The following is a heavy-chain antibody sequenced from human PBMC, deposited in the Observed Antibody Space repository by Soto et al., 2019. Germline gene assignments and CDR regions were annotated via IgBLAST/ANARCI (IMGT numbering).Heavy chain of an antibody. CDR3: ARHATIFGVVSHFDF. CDR2: IVYSGIP. D-gene: IGHD3-3*01. CDR1: GGSISSSSYF. Sequence: QLQMQESGPGLVKPSETLSLTCTVSGGSISSSSYFWGWIRQPPGKGLEWIGSIVYSGIPYKNPSLKGRVTIFVYTSKNQFSLKLSSGTAADTAVYYCARHATIFGVVSHFDFWGQGTLVAVSS. V-gene: IGHV4-39*01. J-gene: IGHJ4*02.